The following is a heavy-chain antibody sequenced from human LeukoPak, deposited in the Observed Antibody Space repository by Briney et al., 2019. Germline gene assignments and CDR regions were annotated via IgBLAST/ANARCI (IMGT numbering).Heavy chain of an antibody. J-gene: IGHJ1*01. CDR1: GFTFNTYG. Sequence: GGSLRLSCAASGFTFNTYGMSWVRQAPGKGLEWVSAISGSGGSTYYADSVKGRFTISRDNSKNTLYLQMNSLRAEDTAVYYCAKGSYYYDSSGHEYFQHWGQGTLVTVSS. CDR3: AKGSYYYDSSGHEYFQH. CDR2: ISGSGGST. D-gene: IGHD3-22*01. V-gene: IGHV3-23*01.